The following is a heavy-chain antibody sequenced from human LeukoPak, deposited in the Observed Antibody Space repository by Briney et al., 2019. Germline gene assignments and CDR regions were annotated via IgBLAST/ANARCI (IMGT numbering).Heavy chain of an antibody. CDR3: ARDPGIAAAGTVGYFDS. Sequence: GGSLRLSCAASGFTFSSYWLTWVRQAPGKGLEWVANIKQEGSARYYVDSVTGRFTISRDNAMNSLYLQMNSLRVEDTAVYYCARDPGIAAAGTVGYFDSWGQGILVTVSS. CDR1: GFTFSSYW. D-gene: IGHD6-13*01. CDR2: IKQEGSAR. J-gene: IGHJ4*02. V-gene: IGHV3-7*01.